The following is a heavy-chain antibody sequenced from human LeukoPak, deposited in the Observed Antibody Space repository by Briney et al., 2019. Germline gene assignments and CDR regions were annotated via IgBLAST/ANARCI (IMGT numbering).Heavy chain of an antibody. CDR1: GGSISSYY. CDR3: ARENAYSSSWQNAFDI. J-gene: IGHJ3*02. D-gene: IGHD6-13*01. Sequence: SETLSLTCTVSGGSISSYYWSWIRQPPGKGLEWIGYIYYSGSTNYNPSLKSRVTISVDTSKNQFSLKLSSVTAADTAVYYCARENAYSSSWQNAFDIWGQGTMVTVSS. CDR2: IYYSGST. V-gene: IGHV4-59*12.